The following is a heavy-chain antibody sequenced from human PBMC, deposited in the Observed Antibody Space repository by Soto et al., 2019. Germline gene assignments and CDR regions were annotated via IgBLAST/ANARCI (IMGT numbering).Heavy chain of an antibody. D-gene: IGHD2-15*01. CDR2: IYYSGST. Sequence: SETLSLTCTVSGGSISSGGYYWSWIRQHPGKGLEWIGYIYYSGSTYYNPSLKSRVTISVDTSKNQFSLKLSSVTAADTAVYYCARTLGYCSGGSCFKYNWFDPWGRGTLVTVSS. J-gene: IGHJ5*02. CDR1: GGSISSGGYY. CDR3: ARTLGYCSGGSCFKYNWFDP. V-gene: IGHV4-31*03.